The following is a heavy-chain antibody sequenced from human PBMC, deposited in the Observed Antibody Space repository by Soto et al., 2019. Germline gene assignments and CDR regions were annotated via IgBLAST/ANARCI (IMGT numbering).Heavy chain of an antibody. CDR3: LGTGSNSY. V-gene: IGHV3-74*01. J-gene: IGHJ4*02. CDR2: FNTDGSTT. Sequence: EVQLVESGGGDVQPGGSLRLSCAASGFTFSHHWMHWVRQAPGKGLVWVSRFNTDGSTTTYADSVKGRFTISRDNAKNTFHLQMNSLRAEATGIYYCLGTGSNSYWGQGTLVTVSS. D-gene: IGHD1-26*01. CDR1: GFTFSHHW.